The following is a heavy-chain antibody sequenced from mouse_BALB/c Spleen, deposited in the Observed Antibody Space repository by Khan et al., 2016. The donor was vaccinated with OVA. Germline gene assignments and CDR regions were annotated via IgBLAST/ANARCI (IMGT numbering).Heavy chain of an antibody. Sequence: QLDASGPGLVKPSQSLSLTCTVTGYSITSDYAWNWIRQFPGNKLEWMGFISYSGNTNYNPSLKSRISIARDTSKNQFFLQLNSVTTEDTATDYCARVYGGDFDYWGQGTTLTVSS. J-gene: IGHJ2*01. D-gene: IGHD1-1*01. V-gene: IGHV3-2*02. CDR1: GYSITSDYA. CDR2: ISYSGNT. CDR3: ARVYGGDFDY.